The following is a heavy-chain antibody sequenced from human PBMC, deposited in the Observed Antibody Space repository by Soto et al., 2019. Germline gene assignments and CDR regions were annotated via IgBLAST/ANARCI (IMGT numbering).Heavy chain of an antibody. CDR1: GFTFSSYA. Sequence: PGGSLRLSCAASGFTFSSYAMSWVRQAPGKGLEWVSAISGSGGSTYYADSVKGRFTISRDNSKNTLYLQMNSLRAEDTAVYYSAKDFCSGPTNRYCSEATLISGKRTMGTGS. D-gene: IGHD2-15*01. CDR2: ISGSGGST. CDR3: AKDFCSGPTNRYCSEATLI. V-gene: IGHV3-23*01. J-gene: IGHJ6*03.